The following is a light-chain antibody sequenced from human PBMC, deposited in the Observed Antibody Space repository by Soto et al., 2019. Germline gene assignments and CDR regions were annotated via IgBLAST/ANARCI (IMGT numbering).Light chain of an antibody. J-gene: IGKJ4*02. V-gene: IGKV1-5*03. CDR2: QAS. CDR1: ESVSRW. Sequence: DIQMTQSPSTLSSSVGDRDTITCRASESVSRWLAWYQQKAGRTPKLLLYQASTFETGVPSRFIGSGSWTEVTPAISSLQADDVATYYCQQYRAYSQSFGRGTKVEIK. CDR3: QQYRAYSQS.